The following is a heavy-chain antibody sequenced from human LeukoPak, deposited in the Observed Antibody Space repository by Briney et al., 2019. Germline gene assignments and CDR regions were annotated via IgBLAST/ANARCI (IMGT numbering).Heavy chain of an antibody. CDR1: GFTFSSYS. CDR2: ISSSSSYI. D-gene: IGHD6-19*01. Sequence: GGSLRLSCAASGFTFSSYSMNWVRRAPGKGLEWVSSISSSSSYIYYADSVKGRFTISRDNAKNSLYLQMNSLRAEDTAVYYCARVFGIAVAGTPDYWGQGTLVTVSS. V-gene: IGHV3-21*01. J-gene: IGHJ4*02. CDR3: ARVFGIAVAGTPDY.